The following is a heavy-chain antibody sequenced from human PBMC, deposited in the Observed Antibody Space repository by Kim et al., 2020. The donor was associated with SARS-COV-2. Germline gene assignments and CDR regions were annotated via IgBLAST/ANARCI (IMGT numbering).Heavy chain of an antibody. Sequence: AATVKGRFTISRDDSKNTLYLQMNSLKTEDTAVYYCTTEEVVRRVTPFDVWGQGTLVTVSS. V-gene: IGHV3-15*01. D-gene: IGHD3-10*01. J-gene: IGHJ4*02. CDR3: TTEEVVRRVTPFDV.